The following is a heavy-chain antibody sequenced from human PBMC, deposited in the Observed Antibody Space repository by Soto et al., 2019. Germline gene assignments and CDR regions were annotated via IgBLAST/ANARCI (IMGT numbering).Heavy chain of an antibody. V-gene: IGHV4-31*03. CDR1: GGSISSGGYY. CDR2: IYYSGST. J-gene: IGHJ6*02. D-gene: IGHD2-21*01. CDR3: ARENCGGECYSWGPYYYYGMDV. Sequence: QVQLQESGPGLVKPSQTLSLTCTVSGGSISSGGYYWSWIRQHPGKGLEWIGYIYYSGSTYYNPSLKSRVNISGDTSKNPFSLKLSSVTAAGTAVYYCARENCGGECYSWGPYYYYGMDVWGQGTTVTVSS.